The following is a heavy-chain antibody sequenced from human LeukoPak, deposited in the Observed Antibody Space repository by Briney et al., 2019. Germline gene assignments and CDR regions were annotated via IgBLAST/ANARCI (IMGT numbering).Heavy chain of an antibody. V-gene: IGHV3-48*03. CDR3: ARVLRYCSGGNCYSGGLGYMDV. D-gene: IGHD2-15*01. Sequence: GGSLRLSCAASGFTFSSYEMNWVRQAPGKGLEWVSYISSSGSTKYYADSVKGRFTISRDNAKNSLFLQMNSLRAEDTAVYYCARVLRYCSGGNCYSGGLGYMDVWGKGTTVTISS. CDR2: ISSSGSTK. J-gene: IGHJ6*03. CDR1: GFTFSSYE.